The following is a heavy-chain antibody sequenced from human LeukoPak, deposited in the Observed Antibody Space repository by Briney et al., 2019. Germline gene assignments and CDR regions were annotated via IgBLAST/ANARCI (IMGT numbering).Heavy chain of an antibody. V-gene: IGHV3-30-3*01. CDR1: GFVFSSYA. J-gene: IGHJ3*02. CDR3: ARDLPWGYCSGGSCINTFDI. D-gene: IGHD2-15*01. Sequence: GGSLRLSCAASGFVFSSYAMHWVRQVPGKGLNGVAVISHDGNNKYYTDSVKGRFTISRDSSKNTLYLQMNSLRAEDTAVYYCARDLPWGYCSGGSCINTFDIWGQGTMVTVSS. CDR2: ISHDGNNK.